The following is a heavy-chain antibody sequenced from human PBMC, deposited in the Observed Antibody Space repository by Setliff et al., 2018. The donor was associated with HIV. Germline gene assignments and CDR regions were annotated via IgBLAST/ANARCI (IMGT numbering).Heavy chain of an antibody. V-gene: IGHV3-74*01. J-gene: IGHJ3*02. Sequence: GGSLRLSCAASGFTFTRDAMTWVRQAPGKGLVWVSRIKSDGSSTAYADSVKGRFTISRDNAKSTLYLQMNSLRVEDTAVYYCAREDVTTSGLDIWGQGTMVTVSS. D-gene: IGHD4-17*01. CDR1: GFTFTRDA. CDR2: IKSDGSST. CDR3: AREDVTTSGLDI.